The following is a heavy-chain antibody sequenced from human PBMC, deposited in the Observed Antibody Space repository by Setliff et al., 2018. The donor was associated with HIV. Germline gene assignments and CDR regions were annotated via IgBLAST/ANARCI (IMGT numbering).Heavy chain of an antibody. Sequence: KPSETLSLTCAVYGGSISGYYWSWIRQPPGKGLEWIGEINPVGRNDNYNPSLNNRAAIVLDTSKNQFSLWLTSVTAADTAVYYCARVGLRFKYTFDYWGQGMLVTVPQ. J-gene: IGHJ4*02. CDR3: ARVGLRFKYTFDY. CDR1: GGSISGYY. D-gene: IGHD5-12*01. CDR2: INPVGRND. V-gene: IGHV4-34*04.